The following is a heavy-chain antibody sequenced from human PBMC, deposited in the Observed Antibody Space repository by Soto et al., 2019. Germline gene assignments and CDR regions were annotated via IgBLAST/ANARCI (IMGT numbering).Heavy chain of an antibody. CDR2: IKQDGSEK. J-gene: IGHJ6*02. V-gene: IGHV3-7*01. CDR1: GFTFSSYW. CDR3: ARSGLRVTTYYYYYYYGMDV. D-gene: IGHD4-17*01. Sequence: PGGSLRLSCAASGFTFSSYWMSWVRQAPGKGLEWVANIKQDGSEKYYVDSVKGRFTISRDNAKNSLYLQMNSLSAEDTAVYYCARSGLRVTTYYYYYYYGMDVWGQGTTVTVSS.